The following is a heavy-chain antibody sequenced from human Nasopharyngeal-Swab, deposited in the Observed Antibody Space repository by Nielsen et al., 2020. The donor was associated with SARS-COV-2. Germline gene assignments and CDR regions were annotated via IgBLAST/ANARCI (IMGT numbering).Heavy chain of an antibody. CDR1: GGSISSYY. CDR3: ARGRRDITGTTGGGWYFDL. V-gene: IGHV4-59*12. D-gene: IGHD1-7*01. Sequence: SETLSLTCTVSGGSISSYYWSWIRQPPGKGLEWIGYIYYSGSTNYNPSLKSRVTISVDKSKNQFSLKLSSVTAADTAVYYCARGRRDITGTTGGGWYFDLWGRGTLVTVSS. CDR2: IYYSGST. J-gene: IGHJ2*01.